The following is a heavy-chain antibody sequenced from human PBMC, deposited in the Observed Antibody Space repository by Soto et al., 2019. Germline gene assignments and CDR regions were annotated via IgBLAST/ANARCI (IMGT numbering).Heavy chain of an antibody. V-gene: IGHV4-59*01. J-gene: IGHJ6*03. CDR1: GGSISSYY. Sequence: SXTLSLTCTVSGGSISSYYWSCIRQPPGKGLEWIGYLYYSGSTNYNPSLKSRVTISVDTSKNQFSLKLSSVTAADTALYYCASGSYYYYSDVWGKGTTVTVSS. D-gene: IGHD1-26*01. CDR3: ASGSYYYYSDV. CDR2: LYYSGST.